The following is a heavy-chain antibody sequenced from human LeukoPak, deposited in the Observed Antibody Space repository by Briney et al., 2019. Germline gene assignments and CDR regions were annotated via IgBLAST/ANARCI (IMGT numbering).Heavy chain of an antibody. V-gene: IGHV3-30*18. CDR3: AKSASAPPSYYYGMDV. CDR2: VSYDGTDT. CDR1: GFTLSGYG. Sequence: GGSLRLSCAATGFTLSGYGMHWVRQAPGKGLEWVAVVSYDGTDTYYADSVKGRFTISRDTSKNTLYLQMNSLRAADTAVYYCAKSASAPPSYYYGMDVWGQGTTVTVSS. D-gene: IGHD6-13*01. J-gene: IGHJ6*02.